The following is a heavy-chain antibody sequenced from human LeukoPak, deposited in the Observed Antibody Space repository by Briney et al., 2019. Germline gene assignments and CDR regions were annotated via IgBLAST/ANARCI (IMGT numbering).Heavy chain of an antibody. D-gene: IGHD3-22*01. CDR1: GFTFSSNA. J-gene: IGHJ4*02. CDR3: ARVEYYYDSSGYPDY. V-gene: IGHV3-23*01. Sequence: PGGSLRLSCAASGFTFSSNAMSWVRQAPGKGLEWVSALSGSGGSTYYADSVKGRFTISRDNSKNTLYLQMNSLRAEDTAVYYCARVEYYYDSSGYPDYWGQGTLVTVSS. CDR2: LSGSGGST.